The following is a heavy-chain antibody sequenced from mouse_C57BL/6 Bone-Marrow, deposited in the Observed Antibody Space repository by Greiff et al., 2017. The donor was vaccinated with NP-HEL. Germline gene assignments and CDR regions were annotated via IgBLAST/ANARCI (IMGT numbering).Heavy chain of an antibody. CDR3: VKEGTAQYAMDY. V-gene: IGHV7-4*01. CDR2: IRNKANGYTT. CDR1: GFTFTDYY. Sequence: EVQLVESGGGLVQPGASLRLSCAASGFTFTDYYMSWVRQPPGKAPEWLALIRNKANGYTTEYPASVKGRFTISRDNSQNILYLQMNTLRAEDSATYYCVKEGTAQYAMDYWGQGTSVTVSS. D-gene: IGHD3-2*02. J-gene: IGHJ4*01.